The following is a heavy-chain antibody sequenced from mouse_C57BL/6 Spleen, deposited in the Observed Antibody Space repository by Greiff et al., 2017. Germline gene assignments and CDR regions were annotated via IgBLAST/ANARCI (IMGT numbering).Heavy chain of an antibody. J-gene: IGHJ4*01. CDR1: GYTFTDHT. CDR3: ASPDPGSLYYYAMDY. CDR2: IYPRDGST. Sequence: VKLMESDAELVKPGASVKISCKVSGYTFTDHTIHWMKQRPEQGLEWIGYIYPRDGSTKYNEKFKGKATLTADKSSSTAYMQLNSLTSEDSAVYFCASPDPGSLYYYAMDYWGQGTSVTVSS. V-gene: IGHV1-78*01. D-gene: IGHD6-1*01.